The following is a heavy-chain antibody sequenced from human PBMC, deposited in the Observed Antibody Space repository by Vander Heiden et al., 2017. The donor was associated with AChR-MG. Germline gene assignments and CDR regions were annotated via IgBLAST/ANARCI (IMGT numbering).Heavy chain of an antibody. J-gene: IGHJ4*02. V-gene: IGHV3-53*02. CDR3: ARVDGEVVALDY. CDR1: GLTVSSNY. D-gene: IGHD2-15*01. Sequence: EVQLVDTGGGLIQPGGSLRLSCAASGLTVSSNYMGWVRQAPGKGLEWVSVIYSGGSTYYADSVKGRFTISRDNSKNTLYLQMNSLRAEDTAVYYCARVDGEVVALDYWGQGTLVTVSP. CDR2: IYSGGST.